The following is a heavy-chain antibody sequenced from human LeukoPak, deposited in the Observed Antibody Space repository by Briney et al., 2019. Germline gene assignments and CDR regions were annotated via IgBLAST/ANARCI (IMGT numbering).Heavy chain of an antibody. J-gene: IGHJ4*02. CDR1: GFSFRSFW. V-gene: IGHV3-74*01. CDR2: INADGSAT. Sequence: GGSLRLSCAASGFSFRSFWMYWVRQAPGKGLEWVSRINADGSATSSADAVKGRFTISRDNAKNTLYLQLNSLRAEDMGIYYCVRSFDYWGQGTLVTVSS. CDR3: VRSFDY.